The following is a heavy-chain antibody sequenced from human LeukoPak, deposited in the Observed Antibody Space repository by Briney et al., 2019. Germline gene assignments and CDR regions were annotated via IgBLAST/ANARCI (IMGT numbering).Heavy chain of an antibody. CDR2: INHSGST. Sequence: KTSETLSLTCAVYGGSFSGYYWSWIRQPPGKGLEWIGEINHSGSTNYNPSLKSRVTISVDTSKNQFSLKLSSATAADTAVYYCARGLKRYYYGSGSYYYYGMDVWGQGTTVTVSS. D-gene: IGHD3-10*01. CDR3: ARGLKRYYYGSGSYYYYGMDV. CDR1: GGSFSGYY. V-gene: IGHV4-34*01. J-gene: IGHJ6*02.